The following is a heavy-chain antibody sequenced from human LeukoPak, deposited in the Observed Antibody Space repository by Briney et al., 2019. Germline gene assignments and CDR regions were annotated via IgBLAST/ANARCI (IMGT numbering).Heavy chain of an antibody. V-gene: IGHV3-33*06. Sequence: GRSLRLSCAASGFTFSSYGMHWVRQAPGKGLEWVAVIWYDGSNKYYADSVKGRFTISRDTSKNTLYLQMTSLRAEDTAVYYCAKGGYRSGSPLYFFDYWGQGTLVTVSS. CDR1: GFTFSSYG. J-gene: IGHJ4*02. D-gene: IGHD5-18*01. CDR3: AKGGYRSGSPLYFFDY. CDR2: IWYDGSNK.